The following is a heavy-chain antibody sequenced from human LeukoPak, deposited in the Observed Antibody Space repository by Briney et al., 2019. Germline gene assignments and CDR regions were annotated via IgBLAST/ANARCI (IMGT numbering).Heavy chain of an antibody. V-gene: IGHV3-21*01. CDR1: GFTFSSYS. Sequence: PGGSLRLSCAASGFTFSSYSMNWVRQAPGKGLEWVSSISSSTSYIYYADSVKGRFTISRDNAKNSLYLQMNSLRAEDTAVYYSASVYCSSTSCLPDDAFDIWGQGTMVTVSS. CDR3: ASVYCSSTSCLPDDAFDI. CDR2: ISSSTSYI. J-gene: IGHJ3*02. D-gene: IGHD2-2*01.